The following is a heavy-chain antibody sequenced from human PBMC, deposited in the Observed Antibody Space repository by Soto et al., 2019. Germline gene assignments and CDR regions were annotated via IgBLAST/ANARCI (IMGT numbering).Heavy chain of an antibody. CDR1: RFSFKDYF. D-gene: IGHD5-18*01. CDR3: ARDDYTYGVS. J-gene: IGHJ5*02. Sequence: QVHLVESGGGLVKSGDSLRLSCAASRFSFKDYFMSWIRQAPGKGLEWISYIGPYGNTIYYAVSVKGRFVISRDDTTNTLYLQMDSLRAGDTAVYYCARDDYTYGVSWGQGTLVTVSS. V-gene: IGHV3-11*01. CDR2: IGPYGNTI.